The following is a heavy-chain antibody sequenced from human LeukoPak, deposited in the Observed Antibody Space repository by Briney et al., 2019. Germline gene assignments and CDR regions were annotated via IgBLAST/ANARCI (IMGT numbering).Heavy chain of an antibody. Sequence: SESLSLTCAVYGGSFSGYYWSWIRQPPGKGLEWLGEINHSGSTNYNPSLKSRFTISVATSTNQFSLKLSSVTAADTAVYYCARRRGYAAAAGTYSYYYYYYMDVWGKGTTVTVSS. V-gene: IGHV4-34*01. D-gene: IGHD6-13*01. CDR3: ARRRGYAAAAGTYSYYYYYYMDV. J-gene: IGHJ6*03. CDR1: GGSFSGYY. CDR2: INHSGST.